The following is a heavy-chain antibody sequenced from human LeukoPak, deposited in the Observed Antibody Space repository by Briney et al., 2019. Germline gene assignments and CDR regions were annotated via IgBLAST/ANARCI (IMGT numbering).Heavy chain of an antibody. V-gene: IGHV1-2*02. D-gene: IGHD2-2*01. CDR1: GYTFTGYY. J-gene: IGHJ5*02. CDR2: INPNSGGT. Sequence: ASVKVSCKASGYTFTGYYMHWVRQAPGQGLEGMGWINPNSGGTNYAQKLQGRDTMTRDTYISTAYMELSRLRSDDTAVYYCARDSTGLVVPADWFDPWGQGTLVTVSS. CDR3: ARDSTGLVVPADWFDP.